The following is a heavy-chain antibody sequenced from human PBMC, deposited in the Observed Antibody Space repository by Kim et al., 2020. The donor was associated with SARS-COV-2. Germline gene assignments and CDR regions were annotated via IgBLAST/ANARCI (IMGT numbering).Heavy chain of an antibody. CDR2: IYTDGNT. CDR1: GFTVSSNY. Sequence: GGSLRLSCAASGFTVSSNYMSWVRQAPGKGLEWVAVIYTDGNTKYADSVKGGFTISRHNSKNTLYLQMNSLRAEDTAVYYCASDFSGLYAFVFWGQGTMV. CDR3: ASDFSGLYAFVF. J-gene: IGHJ3*01. D-gene: IGHD3-22*01. V-gene: IGHV3-53*04.